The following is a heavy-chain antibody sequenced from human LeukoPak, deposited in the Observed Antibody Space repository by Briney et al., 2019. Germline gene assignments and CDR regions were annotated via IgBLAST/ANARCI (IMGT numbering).Heavy chain of an antibody. J-gene: IGHJ5*02. Sequence: PGAPVKVSCKASGYTFTGYYMHWVRQAPGQGLEWMGWINPNSGGTNYAQKFQGRVTMTRDTSISTAYMELSRLRSDDTAVYYCARGLIIAAAAGDYNWFDPWGQGTLVTVSS. D-gene: IGHD6-13*01. V-gene: IGHV1-2*02. CDR3: ARGLIIAAAAGDYNWFDP. CDR1: GYTFTGYY. CDR2: INPNSGGT.